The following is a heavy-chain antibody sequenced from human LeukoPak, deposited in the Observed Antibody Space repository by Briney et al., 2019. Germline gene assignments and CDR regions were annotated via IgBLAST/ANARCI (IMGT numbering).Heavy chain of an antibody. D-gene: IGHD3-3*01. Sequence: SETLSRTSDGSDGSGTSTNWWTWVPEPPGKGLEWIGEFHLDGRTNYNPSLKSRLIMAVDLPENHISLKLTSVTAADTAAYYCAREGGFCRPFDYSGQGTLVTVSS. CDR1: DGSGTSTNW. CDR2: FHLDGRT. CDR3: AREGGFCRPFDY. V-gene: IGHV4-4*02. J-gene: IGHJ4*02.